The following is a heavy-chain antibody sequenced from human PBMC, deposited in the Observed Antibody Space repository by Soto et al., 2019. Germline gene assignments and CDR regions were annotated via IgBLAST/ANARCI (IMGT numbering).Heavy chain of an antibody. D-gene: IGHD6-6*01. CDR1: GGTFSSYA. J-gene: IGHJ4*02. CDR2: IIPIFGTA. V-gene: IGHV1-69*06. CDR3: ARAAGALPSSLVGVY. Sequence: GASVKVSCKASGGTFSSYAISWVRQAPGQGLEWMGGIIPIFGTANYAQKFQGRVTITADKSTSTAYMELSSLRSEDTAVYYCARAAGALPSSLVGVYWGQGTLVTVSS.